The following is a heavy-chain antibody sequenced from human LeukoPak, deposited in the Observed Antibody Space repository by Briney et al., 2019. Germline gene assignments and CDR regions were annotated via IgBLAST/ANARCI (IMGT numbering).Heavy chain of an antibody. CDR2: IYYSGST. J-gene: IGHJ5*02. D-gene: IGHD3-10*01. CDR1: GGSISSSSYY. CDR3: ARYGDGSGSYYLDWFDP. V-gene: IGHV4-39*01. Sequence: PSETLSLTCTVSGGSISSSSYYWGWIRQPPGKGLEWIGSIYYSGSTYYNPSLKSRVTISVDTSKNQFSLKLSSVTAADTAVYYCARYGDGSGSYYLDWFDPWGQGTLVTVSS.